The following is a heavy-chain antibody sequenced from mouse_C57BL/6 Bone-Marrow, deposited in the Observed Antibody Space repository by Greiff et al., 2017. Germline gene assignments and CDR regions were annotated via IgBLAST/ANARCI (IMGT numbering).Heavy chain of an antibody. CDR2: IHPNSGST. D-gene: IGHD2-3*01. Sequence: QVQLQQPGAELVKPGASVKLSCKASGYTFTSYWMHWVKQRPGQGLEWIGMIHPNSGSTNYNEKFKSKATLTVDKSSSTAYMQLSSLTSEDSAVYYCARSRDGYYPHFDYWGQGTTLTVSS. CDR1: GYTFTSYW. J-gene: IGHJ2*01. CDR3: ARSRDGYYPHFDY. V-gene: IGHV1-64*01.